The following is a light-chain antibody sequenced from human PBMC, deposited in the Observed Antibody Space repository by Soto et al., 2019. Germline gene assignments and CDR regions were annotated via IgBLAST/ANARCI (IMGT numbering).Light chain of an antibody. Sequence: EIVMTQSPATLSVSPGERATLSCRASQSVSSNLAWYQQKPGQAPRLLIYGASPRATGIPARFSGSGSGTEFTLTITSLQSEDFAVYYCQQYNNWPYPLGQGTKVDIK. V-gene: IGKV3-15*01. CDR3: QQYNNWPYP. CDR2: GAS. J-gene: IGKJ2*01. CDR1: QSVSSN.